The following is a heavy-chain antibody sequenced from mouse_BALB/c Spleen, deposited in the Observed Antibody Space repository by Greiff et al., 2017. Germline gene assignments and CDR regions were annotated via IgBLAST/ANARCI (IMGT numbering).Heavy chain of an antibody. CDR3: ARVGGPYYFDY. J-gene: IGHJ2*01. V-gene: IGHV3-2*02. Sequence: VQLKESGPGLVKPSQSLSLTCTVTGYSITSDYAWNWIRQFPGNKLEWMGYISYSGSTSYNPSLKSRISITRDTSKNQFFLQLNSVTTEDTATYYCARVGGPYYFDYWGQGTTLTVSS. D-gene: IGHD1-1*02. CDR2: ISYSGST. CDR1: GYSITSDYA.